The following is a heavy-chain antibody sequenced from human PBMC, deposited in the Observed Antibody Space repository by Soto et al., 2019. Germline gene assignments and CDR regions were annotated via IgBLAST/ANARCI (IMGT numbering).Heavy chain of an antibody. CDR2: ISGSGGST. V-gene: IGHV3-23*01. CDR3: AKDPVRGSPPYGDPNFYFDY. Sequence: EVQLLESGGGLVQPGGSLRLSCAASGFTFSSYAMSWVRQAPGKGLEWVSAISGSGGSTYYADSVKGRFTISRDNSKNTLYLKMNSLIAEDTDVYYCAKDPVRGSPPYGDPNFYFDYWGQGTLVTVSS. CDR1: GFTFSSYA. D-gene: IGHD4-17*01. J-gene: IGHJ4*02.